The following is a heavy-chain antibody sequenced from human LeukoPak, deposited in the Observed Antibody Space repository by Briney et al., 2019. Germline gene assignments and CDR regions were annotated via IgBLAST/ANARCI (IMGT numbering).Heavy chain of an antibody. V-gene: IGHV3-30*03. J-gene: IGHJ4*02. D-gene: IGHD3-3*01. CDR1: GFTFSSYA. CDR3: ARDRAWNYFDY. Sequence: GGSLRLSCAASGFTFSSYAMHWVRQAAGKGLEWVAIISNDGSRKYYAHSVEGRFTISRDNSKNTPYLQMDSLRAEDTAVYYCARDRAWNYFDYWGQGTLVTVSS. CDR2: ISNDGSRK.